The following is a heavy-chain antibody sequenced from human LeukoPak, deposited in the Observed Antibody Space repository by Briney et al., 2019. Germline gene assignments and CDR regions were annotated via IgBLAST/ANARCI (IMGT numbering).Heavy chain of an antibody. D-gene: IGHD7-27*01. CDR1: GFTFSSYA. CDR3: ARGRKTGNYPPFDY. Sequence: GSLRLSCAASGFTFSSYAMSWVRQGPGKGLEWVSYISSSGTTTYYADFVKGRFTISRDNDKNSLYVQMNSLRAEDSAVYYCARGRKTGNYPPFDYWGQGTLVTVSS. J-gene: IGHJ4*02. CDR2: ISSSGTTT. V-gene: IGHV3-48*04.